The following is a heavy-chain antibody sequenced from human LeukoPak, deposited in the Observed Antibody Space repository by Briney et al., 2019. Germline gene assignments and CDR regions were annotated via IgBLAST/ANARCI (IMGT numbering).Heavy chain of an antibody. CDR1: GFTFSDYY. V-gene: IGHV3-11*04. J-gene: IGHJ6*03. D-gene: IGHD6-13*01. CDR2: ISSSGSTI. CDR3: ARDHPLGYSSWTLLYYYYYYYMDV. Sequence: GGSLRLSCAASGFTFSDYYMSWIRQAPGKGLEWVSYISSSGSTIYYADSVKGRFTISRDNAKNSLYLQMNSLRAEDTAVYYCARDHPLGYSSWTLLYYYYYYYMDVWGKGTTVTVSS.